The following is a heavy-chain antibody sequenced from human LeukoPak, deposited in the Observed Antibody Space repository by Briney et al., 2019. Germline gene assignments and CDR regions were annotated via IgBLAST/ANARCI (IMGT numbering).Heavy chain of an antibody. J-gene: IGHJ4*02. Sequence: GGSLRLSCAASGFTFSGYAMSWVRQAPGKGLEWVSAISGSGGSTYYADSVKGRFTISRDNSKNTLYLQMNSLRAEDAAVYYCARGPRSSWDYWGQGTLVTVSS. V-gene: IGHV3-23*01. CDR2: ISGSGGST. CDR3: ARGPRSSWDY. CDR1: GFTFSGYA. D-gene: IGHD6-13*01.